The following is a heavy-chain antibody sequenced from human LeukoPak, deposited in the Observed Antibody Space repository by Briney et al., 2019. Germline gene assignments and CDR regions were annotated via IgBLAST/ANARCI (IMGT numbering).Heavy chain of an antibody. D-gene: IGHD3-22*01. J-gene: IGHJ6*03. CDR3: AKDMLVYYDSSGYYFDYYYYYMDV. Sequence: PGGSLRLSCAASGFTFSSYGMHWVRQAPGKGLEWVAVISYDGSNKYYADSVKGRFTISRDNSKNTLYLQMSSLRAEDTAVYYCAKDMLVYYDSSGYYFDYYYYYMDVWGKGTTVTISS. V-gene: IGHV3-30*18. CDR2: ISYDGSNK. CDR1: GFTFSSYG.